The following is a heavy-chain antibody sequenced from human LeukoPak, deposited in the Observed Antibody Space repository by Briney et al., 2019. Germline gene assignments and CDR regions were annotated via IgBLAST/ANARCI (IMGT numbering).Heavy chain of an antibody. Sequence: EASVKVSCKASGYTFTTYGITWVRQAPGQGLEWMGWISAYNGNTNSAQKLQGRVTMTTDTSTSTAYMELRSLRSDDTAVYYCARAHNSYVHYFDNWGQGTLVTVSS. V-gene: IGHV1-18*01. CDR2: ISAYNGNT. CDR1: GYTFTTYG. CDR3: ARAHNSYVHYFDN. J-gene: IGHJ4*02. D-gene: IGHD1-1*01.